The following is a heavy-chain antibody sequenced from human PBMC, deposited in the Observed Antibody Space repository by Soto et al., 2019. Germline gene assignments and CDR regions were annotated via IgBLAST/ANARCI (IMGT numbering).Heavy chain of an antibody. CDR3: ATGVVVITHPYFVY. J-gene: IGHJ4*02. V-gene: IGHV3-30*03. CDR1: GFTFSSYG. D-gene: IGHD3-22*01. CDR2: ISYDGSNK. Sequence: GGSLRLSCAASGFTFSSYGMHWVRQAPGKGLEWVAVISYDGSNKYYADSVKGRFTISRDNSKNTLYLQMNSLRAEDTAVYYCATGVVVITHPYFVYWGQGTLVTVSS.